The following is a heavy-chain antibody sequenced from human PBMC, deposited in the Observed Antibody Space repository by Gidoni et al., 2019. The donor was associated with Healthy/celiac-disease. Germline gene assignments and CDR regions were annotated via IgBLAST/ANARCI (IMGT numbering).Heavy chain of an antibody. J-gene: IGHJ3*02. CDR1: GGTFSSYT. CDR2: IIPILGIA. Sequence: QVQLVHSGAEVKKPGSSVKVSCKASGGTFSSYTISWVRQAPGQGLEWMGRIIPILGIANYAQKFQGRVTITADKSTSTAYMELSSLRSEDTAVYYCARGLPGIAAAGTGVAFDIWGQGTMVTVSS. D-gene: IGHD6-13*01. CDR3: ARGLPGIAAAGTGVAFDI. V-gene: IGHV1-69*02.